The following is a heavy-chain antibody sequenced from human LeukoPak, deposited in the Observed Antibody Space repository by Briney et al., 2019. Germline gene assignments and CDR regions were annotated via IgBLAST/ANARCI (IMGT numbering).Heavy chain of an antibody. CDR1: GFTFSSYG. Sequence: GGSQRLSCAASGFTFSSYGIHWVRQAPGKGLEWVTFILYDGSDKYYADSVKGRFSISRDNSKNTLYLQMNSLRPEDTAVYYCARGGTGHYYASGTYYQSYYFDYWGQGSLVTVSS. CDR2: ILYDGSDK. V-gene: IGHV3-30*02. J-gene: IGHJ4*02. D-gene: IGHD3-10*01. CDR3: ARGGTGHYYASGTYYQSYYFDY.